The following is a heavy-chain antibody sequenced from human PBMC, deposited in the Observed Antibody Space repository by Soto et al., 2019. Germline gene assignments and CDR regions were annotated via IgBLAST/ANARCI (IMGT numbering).Heavy chain of an antibody. D-gene: IGHD6-13*01. CDR3: ARVPYSSSRDGDY. J-gene: IGHJ4*02. Sequence: PSETLSLTCAVYGGSIRSSTWSSWVRQPAGKGLEWIGEIYHSGSTNYNPSLKSRVTISVDKSKNQFSLKLSSVTAADTAVYYCARVPYSSSRDGDYWGQGTLVTVSS. V-gene: IGHV4-4*02. CDR1: GGSIRSSTW. CDR2: IYHSGST.